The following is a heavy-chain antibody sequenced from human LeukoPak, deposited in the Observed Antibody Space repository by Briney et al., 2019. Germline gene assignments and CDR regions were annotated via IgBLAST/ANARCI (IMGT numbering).Heavy chain of an antibody. J-gene: IGHJ4*02. CDR3: ARGRGYSYGRFDY. D-gene: IGHD5-18*01. V-gene: IGHV4-30-4*08. CDR1: GGSISSGGYY. Sequence: SETLFLTCTVPGGSISSGGYYWSWIRQRPGKGLEWIGYIYYSGSTYYNPSLKSRVTISVDRSKNQFSLKLSSVTAADTAVYYCARGRGYSYGRFDYWGQGTLVTVSS. CDR2: IYYSGST.